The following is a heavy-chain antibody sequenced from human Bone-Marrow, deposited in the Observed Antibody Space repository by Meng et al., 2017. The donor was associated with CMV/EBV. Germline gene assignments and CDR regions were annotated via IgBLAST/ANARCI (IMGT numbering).Heavy chain of an antibody. J-gene: IGHJ5*02. CDR2: INHSGNT. V-gene: IGHV4-34*01. CDR1: GGSFSGYY. CDR3: ATVGLGMNWFDP. Sequence: QVLLQQWGAGLLKPSDTLSPTCAVYGGSFSGYYWSWIRQPPGKGLEWIAEINHSGNTNYNPSLKSRVTISVDTSKNQFSLKLSSVTAADTAVYYCATVGLGMNWFDPWGQGTLVTVSS.